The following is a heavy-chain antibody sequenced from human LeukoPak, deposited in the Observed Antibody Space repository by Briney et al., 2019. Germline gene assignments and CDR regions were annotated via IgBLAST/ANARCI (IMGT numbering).Heavy chain of an antibody. CDR3: ATRPGAIIGPLDY. D-gene: IGHD2-2*01. CDR1: GFFFSSYA. CDR2: ISGGDDRT. Sequence: GGSLRHSCAASGFFFSSYAMTWVRQAPGKGLEWVSSISGGDDRTYYTDSVKGRFTISRDSSKNTLHLQMNSLRVDDTAVYYCATRPGAIIGPLDYWGQGIRVTVSS. J-gene: IGHJ4*02. V-gene: IGHV3-23*01.